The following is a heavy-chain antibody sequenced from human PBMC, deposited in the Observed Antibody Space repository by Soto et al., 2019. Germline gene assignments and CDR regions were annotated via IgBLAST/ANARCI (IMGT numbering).Heavy chain of an antibody. CDR3: ARDTAYYGSGSYYPNWFDP. V-gene: IGHV4-59*01. D-gene: IGHD3-10*01. J-gene: IGHJ5*02. Sequence: PSETLSLTCTVSCGSISSYYWSWIRQPPGKGLEWIGYIYYSGSTNYNPSLKSRVTISVDTSKNQFSLKLSSVTAADTAVYYCARDTAYYGSGSYYPNWFDPWGQGTLVTVSS. CDR2: IYYSGST. CDR1: CGSISSYY.